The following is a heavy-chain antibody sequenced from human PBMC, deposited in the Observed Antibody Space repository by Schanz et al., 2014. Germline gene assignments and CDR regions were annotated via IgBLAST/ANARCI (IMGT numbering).Heavy chain of an antibody. CDR2: IIPVLAIA. V-gene: IGHV1-69*08. D-gene: IGHD6-13*01. CDR1: RSTFSSYT. CDR3: ARDGVDAAAGGNY. J-gene: IGHJ4*02. Sequence: QVQLVQSGAEVKKPGSSVKVSCKASRSTFSSYTISWARQARGQGLEWVGRIIPVLAIADYAQKFQGRVTMTRDTSTSTVYMELSSLRSEDTAVYYCARDGVDAAAGGNYWGQGTLVTVSS.